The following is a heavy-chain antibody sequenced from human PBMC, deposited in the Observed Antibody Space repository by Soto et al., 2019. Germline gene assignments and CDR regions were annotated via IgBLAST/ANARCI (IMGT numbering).Heavy chain of an antibody. CDR2: INPDSGAT. CDR1: GYDFPANS. V-gene: IGHV1-2*02. D-gene: IGHD2-8*02. Sequence: HEHLVQSGAEVKRPGASLKVSCKASGYDFPANSIHWVARAPGKGLEWMGWINPDSGATNYAQNFQGRVTLTSDTSISTASMDLTSLTSDDTAVYYCARGDYGTGGYPFPYFDYWGQGTLVIVSS. J-gene: IGHJ4*02. CDR3: ARGDYGTGGYPFPYFDY.